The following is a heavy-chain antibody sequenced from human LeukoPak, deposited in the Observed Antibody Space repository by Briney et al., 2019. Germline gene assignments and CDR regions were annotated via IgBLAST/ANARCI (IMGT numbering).Heavy chain of an antibody. V-gene: IGHV4-34*01. CDR1: GGSFSGYY. CDR3: ARRKYQLLFRYCSGGSRYSFREDNWFDP. D-gene: IGHD2-15*01. CDR2: INHSGST. J-gene: IGHJ5*02. Sequence: SETLSLTCAVYGGSFSGYYWSWIRQPPGKGLEWIGEINHSGSTNYNPSLKSRVTISVDTSKNQFSLKLSSVTAADTAVYYCARRKYQLLFRYCSGGSRYSFREDNWFDPWGQGTLVTVSS.